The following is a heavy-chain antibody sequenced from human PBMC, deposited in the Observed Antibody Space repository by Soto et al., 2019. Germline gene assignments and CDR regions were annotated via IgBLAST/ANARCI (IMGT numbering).Heavy chain of an antibody. CDR1: GYTFTSYD. Sequence: QVQLVQCGAEVKKPGASVKVSCKASGYTFTSYDINWVRQATGQGIEWMGCMNPNSGNTGYAHKFQGRVTMTRNTSLSTAYMERSRLRSEDTAGYYCARGRRGGRGFDPWGQGTMVTVSS. D-gene: IGHD3-10*01. CDR2: MNPNSGNT. CDR3: ARGRRGGRGFDP. J-gene: IGHJ5*02. V-gene: IGHV1-8*01.